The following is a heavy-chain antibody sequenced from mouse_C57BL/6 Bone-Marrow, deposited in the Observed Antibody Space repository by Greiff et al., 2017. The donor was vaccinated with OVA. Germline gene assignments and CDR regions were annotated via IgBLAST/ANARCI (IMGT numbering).Heavy chain of an antibody. CDR1: GYTFTSYW. CDR3: ARGGFLWSFAY. V-gene: IGHV1-64*01. J-gene: IGHJ3*01. Sequence: VQLQQSGAELVKPGASVKLSCKASGYTFTSYWMHWVQQRPGQGLEWLGMIHPNSGSTNYNEKFTSQATLTVDKSSSTAYMQLSSLTSEDSAVYYCARGGFLWSFAYWGQGTLVTVSA. D-gene: IGHD1-1*02. CDR2: IHPNSGST.